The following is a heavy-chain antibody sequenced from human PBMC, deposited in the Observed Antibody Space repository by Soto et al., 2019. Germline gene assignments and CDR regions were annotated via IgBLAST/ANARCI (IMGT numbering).Heavy chain of an antibody. V-gene: IGHV1-69*12. CDR2: IIPIFGTA. Sequence: QVQLVQSGAEVKKPGSSVKVSCKASGGTFSSYAISWVRQAPGQGLEWMGGIIPIFGTANYAQKFQGRVTITAHESTTTAYNELSSLRSEDTAVYYCARHVPAAGYYYGMDVWGQGTTVTVSS. J-gene: IGHJ6*02. CDR1: GGTFSSYA. D-gene: IGHD2-2*01. CDR3: ARHVPAAGYYYGMDV.